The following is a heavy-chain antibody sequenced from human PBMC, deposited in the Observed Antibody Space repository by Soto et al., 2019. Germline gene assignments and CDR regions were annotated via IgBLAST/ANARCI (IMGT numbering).Heavy chain of an antibody. Sequence: GASVKVSCKASGGTFSSYAISWVRQAPGQGLEWMGGIIPIFGTANYAQKFQGRVTITADESTSTAYMELSSLRSEDTAVYYCARIGFGDRTAKAAFDIWGQGTMVAVSS. D-gene: IGHD3-10*01. CDR1: GGTFSSYA. CDR2: IIPIFGTA. J-gene: IGHJ3*02. CDR3: ARIGFGDRTAKAAFDI. V-gene: IGHV1-69*13.